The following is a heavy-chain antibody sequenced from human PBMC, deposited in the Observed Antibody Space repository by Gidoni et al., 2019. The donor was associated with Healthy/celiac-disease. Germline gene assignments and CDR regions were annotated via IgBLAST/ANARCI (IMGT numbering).Heavy chain of an antibody. D-gene: IGHD6-6*01. CDR3: ARLGVLRSSSTWFDP. CDR2: IYYSGST. J-gene: IGHJ5*02. Sequence: QVQLQESCPGLVKPSETLSLTCTLSVCSISSYYWSWILQPPGKGLEWIGYIYYSGSTNYNPTLKSRVTISVDTSKNQFSLKLSSVTAADTAVYYCARLGVLRSSSTWFDPWGQGTLVTVSS. CDR1: VCSISSYY. V-gene: IGHV4-59*08.